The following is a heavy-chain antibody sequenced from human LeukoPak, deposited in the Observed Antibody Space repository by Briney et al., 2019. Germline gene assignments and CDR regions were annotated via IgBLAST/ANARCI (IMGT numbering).Heavy chain of an antibody. CDR3: ARLSIVGAPAY. D-gene: IGHD1-26*01. V-gene: IGHV1-46*01. CDR1: GYTFTSYY. Sequence: ASVKVSCKASGYTFTSYYIHWVRQAPGQGLEWMGIINPSGGSTSYAQKFQGRVTMTRDTSTSTVYMELSSLRSEDTAVYYCARLSIVGAPAYWGQGTLVTVSS. CDR2: INPSGGST. J-gene: IGHJ4*02.